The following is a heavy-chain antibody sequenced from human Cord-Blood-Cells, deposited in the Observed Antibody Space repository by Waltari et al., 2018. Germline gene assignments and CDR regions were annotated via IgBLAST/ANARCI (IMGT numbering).Heavy chain of an antibody. Sequence: QVQLVQSGAEVKKPGASVKVSCKASGYTFTSYDINWVRQATGQGLEGMGWMNPNSGNTGDAQKFQGRVTITRNTSISTAYMELSSLRSEDTAVYYCARGRGEPPEDAFDIWGQGTMVTVSS. V-gene: IGHV1-8*03. CDR1: GYTFTSYD. D-gene: IGHD3-10*01. CDR3: ARGRGEPPEDAFDI. CDR2: MNPNSGNT. J-gene: IGHJ3*02.